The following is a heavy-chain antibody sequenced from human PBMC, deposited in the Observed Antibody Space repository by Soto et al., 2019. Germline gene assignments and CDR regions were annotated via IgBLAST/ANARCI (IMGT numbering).Heavy chain of an antibody. D-gene: IGHD2-2*01. CDR1: CRTFSNYT. CDR3: ARVRYCSSTSCYGMDV. Sequence: SVKATCKSSCRTFSNYTISWVRQAPGQGLEWMGRIIPILGIANYAQKFQGRVTITADKSTSTAYMELSSLRSEDTAVYYCARVRYCSSTSCYGMDVWG. V-gene: IGHV1-69*02. CDR2: IIPILGIA. J-gene: IGHJ6*02.